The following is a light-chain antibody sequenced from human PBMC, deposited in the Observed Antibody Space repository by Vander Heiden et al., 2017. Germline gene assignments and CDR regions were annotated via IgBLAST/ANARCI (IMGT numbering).Light chain of an antibody. J-gene: IGLJ2*01. CDR1: SSDVGGYNY. V-gene: IGLV2-14*01. CDR2: DVS. Sequence: QSALTQPAPVSGSPGQSITISCTGTSSDVGGYNYVSWYQQHPGKAPKLMIYDVSNRPSGVSNRFSGSKSGNTASLTISGLQAEDEADYYCSSYTSSSTLVFGGGTKLTVI. CDR3: SSYTSSSTLV.